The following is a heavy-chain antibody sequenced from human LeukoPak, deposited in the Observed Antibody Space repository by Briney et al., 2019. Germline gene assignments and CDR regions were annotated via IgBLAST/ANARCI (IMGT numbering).Heavy chain of an antibody. CDR2: YYDSGST. J-gene: IGHJ4*02. CDR1: GGSISSGGYY. V-gene: IGHV4-31*03. D-gene: IGHD3-16*02. Sequence: PSETLSLTCTVSGGSISSGGYYWSWLRQHPGKGLEWVVSYYDSGSTYYNQTLKSRVTISVDTSKNQLSLKLSSVTAADTAVYYCAAGLDDYVWGSYRSYYFDYWGQGTLVTVSS. CDR3: AAGLDDYVWGSYRSYYFDY.